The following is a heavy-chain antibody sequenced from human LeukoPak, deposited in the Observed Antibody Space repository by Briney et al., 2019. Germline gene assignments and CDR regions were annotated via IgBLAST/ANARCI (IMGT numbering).Heavy chain of an antibody. D-gene: IGHD5-12*01. CDR1: GFTFSDYY. J-gene: IGHJ4*02. Sequence: GGSLRLSCAASGFTFSDYYMSWIRQAPGKGLEGVSYISSSGSTIYYADSVKGRFTISRDNAKNSLYLQMNSLRAEDTAVYYCARRIVATIAQYYFDYWGQGTLVTVSS. CDR3: ARRIVATIAQYYFDY. V-gene: IGHV3-11*04. CDR2: ISSSGSTI.